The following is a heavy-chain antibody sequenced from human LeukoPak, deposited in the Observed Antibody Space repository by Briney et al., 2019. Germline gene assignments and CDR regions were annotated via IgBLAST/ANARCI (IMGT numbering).Heavy chain of an antibody. V-gene: IGHV4-30-4*01. Sequence: KTSETLSLTCTVSGGSISSGDYYWSWIRQPPGKGLEWIGYIYYSGSTYYNPSLKSRVTISVDTSKNQFSLKLSSVTAADTAVYYCARDHFALYCSSTSCYEGLGYYYYYGMDVWGQGTTVTVSS. CDR3: ARDHFALYCSSTSCYEGLGYYYYYGMDV. CDR2: IYYSGST. CDR1: GGSISSGDYY. J-gene: IGHJ6*02. D-gene: IGHD2-2*01.